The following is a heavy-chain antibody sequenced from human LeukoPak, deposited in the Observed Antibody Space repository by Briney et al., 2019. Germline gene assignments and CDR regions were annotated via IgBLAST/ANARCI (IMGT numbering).Heavy chain of an antibody. CDR2: ISWNSGRI. CDR3: AKDSEYDVVTGYPDY. D-gene: IGHD3-9*01. J-gene: IGHJ4*02. Sequence: GGSLRLSRVASRFTFDDYAMHGLRPAPGRGVEWVSGISWNSGRIGYADSVKVRVTISRDNDKTSLYLQMNSLRAEDMALYFCAKDSEYDVVTGYPDYGGQGTLVTASS. V-gene: IGHV3-9*03. CDR1: RFTFDDYA.